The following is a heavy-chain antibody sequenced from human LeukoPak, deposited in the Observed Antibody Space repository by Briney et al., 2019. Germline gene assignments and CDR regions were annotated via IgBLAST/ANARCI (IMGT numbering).Heavy chain of an antibody. CDR2: IYYSGST. Sequence: PSETLSLTCTVSGGSISSYYWSWIRQPPGKGLEWIGYIYYSGSTNYNPSLKSRVTISVDTSKNQFSLKLSSVTAADTAVYYCAKQYSSSWYYYYYYMDVWGKGTTVTISS. J-gene: IGHJ6*03. CDR1: GGSISSYY. CDR3: AKQYSSSWYYYYYYMDV. D-gene: IGHD6-13*01. V-gene: IGHV4-59*01.